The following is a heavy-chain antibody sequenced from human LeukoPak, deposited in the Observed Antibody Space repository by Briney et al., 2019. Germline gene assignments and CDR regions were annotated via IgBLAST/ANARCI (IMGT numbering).Heavy chain of an antibody. J-gene: IGHJ4*02. V-gene: IGHV1-24*01. CDR2: FDTADGET. Sequence: AASVTVSCTVSVYTLTELSMHWVRQAPGKGLEWMGGFDTADGETIYAQMLQGRVTMTDGTSTGTAHMELSSLRSEDTAVYYCGNIAMAGPNKDYWGQGSLVTVSS. D-gene: IGHD6-19*01. CDR3: GNIAMAGPNKDY. CDR1: VYTLTELS.